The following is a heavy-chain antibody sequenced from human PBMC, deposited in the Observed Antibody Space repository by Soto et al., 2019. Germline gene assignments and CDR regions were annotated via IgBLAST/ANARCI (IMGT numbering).Heavy chain of an antibody. CDR2: INHSGST. CDR3: ATIAAAGAFDY. Sequence: ETLSLTCAVYVGSFSGYYWSWIRQPPGKGLEWIGEINHSGSTNYNPSLKSRVTISVDTSKNQFSLKLSSVTAADTAVYYCATIAAAGAFDYWGQGTLVTVSS. V-gene: IGHV4-34*01. D-gene: IGHD6-13*01. CDR1: VGSFSGYY. J-gene: IGHJ4*02.